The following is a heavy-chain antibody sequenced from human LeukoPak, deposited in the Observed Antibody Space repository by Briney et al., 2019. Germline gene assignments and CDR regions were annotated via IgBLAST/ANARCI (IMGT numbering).Heavy chain of an antibody. D-gene: IGHD2-21*02. Sequence: PGGSLRLSCAASGFTFSSYEMNWVRQAPGKGLEWVSYISSSGSTIYYADSVKGRFTISRDNAKNSLYLQMNSLRAEDTAAYYCAKLWVVVTAIPDSFDIWGQGTMVTVSS. CDR1: GFTFSSYE. V-gene: IGHV3-48*03. CDR2: ISSSGSTI. CDR3: AKLWVVVTAIPDSFDI. J-gene: IGHJ3*02.